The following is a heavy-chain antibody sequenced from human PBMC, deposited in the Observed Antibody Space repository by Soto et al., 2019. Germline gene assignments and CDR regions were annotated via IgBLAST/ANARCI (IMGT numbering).Heavy chain of an antibody. CDR2: INPSGGST. CDR3: ARDRGSGYEV. V-gene: IGHV1-46*01. Sequence: QVQLVQSGAEVKKPGASVKVSCKASGYTFTSYYMHWVRQAPGQGLEWMGIINPSGGSTSYAQKFQGRVTMNRDTATSTVYMELSSLRSEETAVYYCARDRGSGYEVWGQGTLVTVSS. CDR1: GYTFTSYY. D-gene: IGHD3-22*01. J-gene: IGHJ4*02.